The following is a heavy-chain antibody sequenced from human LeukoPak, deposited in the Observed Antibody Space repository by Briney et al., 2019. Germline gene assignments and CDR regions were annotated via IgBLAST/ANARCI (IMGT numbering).Heavy chain of an antibody. D-gene: IGHD3-22*01. J-gene: IGHJ1*01. V-gene: IGHV3-7*01. Sequence: GGSLRLSCTASGFTFSNYWVTWIRQAPGKGLEWVANIKQDGIEKYYVDSVEGRFTVSRDNSKNSLFLQIESLRAADTAVYYCATCSSGYYCDHFQTWGQGSLVTVSS. CDR1: GFTFSNYW. CDR3: ATCSSGYYCDHFQT. CDR2: IKQDGIEK.